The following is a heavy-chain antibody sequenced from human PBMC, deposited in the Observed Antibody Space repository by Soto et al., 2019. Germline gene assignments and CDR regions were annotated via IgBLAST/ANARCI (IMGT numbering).Heavy chain of an antibody. V-gene: IGHV6-1*01. J-gene: IGHJ6*02. CDR2: TYYRSKWYN. Sequence: PSQTLSLTCAISGDSVSSNSAAWNWIRQSPSRGLEWLGRTYYRSKWYNDYAVSVKSRITINPDTSKNQFSLQLNSVTPEDTAVYYCARSGLVWLLPLWGDYYYGMDVWGQGTTVTVSS. D-gene: IGHD3-3*01. CDR1: GDSVSSNSAA. CDR3: ARSGLVWLLPLWGDYYYGMDV.